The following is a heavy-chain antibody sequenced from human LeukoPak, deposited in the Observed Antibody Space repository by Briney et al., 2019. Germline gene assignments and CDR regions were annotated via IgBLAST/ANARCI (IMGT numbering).Heavy chain of an antibody. D-gene: IGHD3-3*01. CDR3: ARERRQYDFWSGYFVGDAFDI. CDR2: ISSSSSYM. V-gene: IGHV3-21*01. J-gene: IGHJ3*02. Sequence: GGSLRLSCAASGFTFSSYSMNWVRQAPGKGLEWVSSISSSSSYMYYADSVKGRFTISRDNAKNSLYLQMNSLRAEDTAVYYCARERRQYDFWSGYFVGDAFDIWGQGTMVTVSS. CDR1: GFTFSSYS.